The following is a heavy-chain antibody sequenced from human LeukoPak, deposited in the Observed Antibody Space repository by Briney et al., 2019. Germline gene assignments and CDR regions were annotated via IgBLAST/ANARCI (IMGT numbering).Heavy chain of an antibody. V-gene: IGHV4-59*08. CDR3: ARHDYGGNASGWWFDP. CDR2: IYYSGST. Sequence: SETLSLTCAVYGGSFSSYYWSWIRQPPGKGLEWIGYIYYSGSTNYNPSLKSRVTISVGTSKNQFSLKLSSVTAADTAVYYCARHDYGGNASGWWFDPWGQGTLVTVSS. CDR1: GGSFSSYY. D-gene: IGHD4-23*01. J-gene: IGHJ5*02.